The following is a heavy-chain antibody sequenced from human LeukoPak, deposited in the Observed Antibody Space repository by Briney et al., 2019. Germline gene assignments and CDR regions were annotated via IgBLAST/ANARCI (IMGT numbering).Heavy chain of an antibody. CDR1: GGSISSYY. J-gene: IGHJ5*02. D-gene: IGHD3-9*01. CDR2: IYYSGST. CDR3: ARWGTYYDILTVPGWFVP. V-gene: IGHV4-59*01. Sequence: PSETLSLTCTVSGGSISSYYWSWIRQPPGEGLEWIGYIYYSGSTNYNPSLKSRVTISVDTSKNQFSLKLSSVTAADTAVYYCARWGTYYDILTVPGWFVPWGQGTLVTVSS.